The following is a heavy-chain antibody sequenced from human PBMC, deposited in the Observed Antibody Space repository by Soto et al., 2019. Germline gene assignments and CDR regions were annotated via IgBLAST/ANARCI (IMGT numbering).Heavy chain of an antibody. J-gene: IGHJ4*02. CDR1: GFTFSRYA. V-gene: IGHV3-30*04. CDR2: ISYDGSNK. D-gene: IGHD6-19*01. Sequence: QVQLVESGGGAVQPGRSLRLSCAVSGFTFSRYAMHWVRQAPGKGLEWVSVISYDGSNKYYADSVKGRSTISRDNSKNTLYLQMNSLRPEDTAVYYCARDRVWGTVAGIVYYFDYWGQGTLVTVSS. CDR3: ARDRVWGTVAGIVYYFDY.